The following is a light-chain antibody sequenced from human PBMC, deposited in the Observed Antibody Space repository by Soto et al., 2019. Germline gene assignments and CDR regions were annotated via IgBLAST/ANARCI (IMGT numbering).Light chain of an antibody. V-gene: IGKV3-20*01. CDR1: QSVSSSY. J-gene: IGKJ3*01. CDR3: QQYGSSPLFT. Sequence: EIVLTQSPGTLSLSPGERATLSCRASQSVSSSYLAWYQQKPGQAPRLLIYGASSMATGIPDRFSGSGSGTDFTLTISRLEPEDFAVYYCQQYGSSPLFTCGPGTKVDIK. CDR2: GAS.